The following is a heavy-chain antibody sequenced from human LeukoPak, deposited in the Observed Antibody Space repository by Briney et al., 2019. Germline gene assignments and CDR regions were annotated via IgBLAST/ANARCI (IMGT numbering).Heavy chain of an antibody. Sequence: SETLSLTCTVSGYSISSGYYWSWIRQPPGKGLEWIGEINHSGSTNYNPSLKSRVTISVDTSKNQFSLKLSSVTAADTAVYYCARHGRAWFGELRWFDPWGQGTLVTVSS. J-gene: IGHJ5*02. D-gene: IGHD3-10*01. CDR1: GYSISSGYY. CDR3: ARHGRAWFGELRWFDP. CDR2: INHSGST. V-gene: IGHV4-38-2*02.